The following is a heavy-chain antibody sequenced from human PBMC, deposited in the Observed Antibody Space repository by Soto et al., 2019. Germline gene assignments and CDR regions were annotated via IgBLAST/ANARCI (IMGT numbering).Heavy chain of an antibody. D-gene: IGHD2-15*01. V-gene: IGHV1-69*12. J-gene: IGHJ6*02. CDR3: ASWLKGPDIGNYYYGMDV. CDR2: IMPIFRSP. Sequence: QVQLVQSGAEVKKPGSSVKVSCKASGGAFSDYAFSWVRQAPGQGLEWLGGIMPIFRSPDYAQKFQGRVTITADEFTRTAYIEMNSLRSEDTAVYYCASWLKGPDIGNYYYGMDVWGQVTTVTV. CDR1: GGAFSDYA.